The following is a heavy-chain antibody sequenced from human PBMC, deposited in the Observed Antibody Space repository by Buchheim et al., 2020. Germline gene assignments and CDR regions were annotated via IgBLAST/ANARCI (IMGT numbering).Heavy chain of an antibody. CDR3: AIGRDGYQLDSY. V-gene: IGHV3-33*01. D-gene: IGHD5-24*01. CDR1: GFTFSSYG. CDR2: IWYDGSNK. J-gene: IGHJ4*02. Sequence: QVQLVESGGGVVQPGRSLRLSCAASGFTFSSYGMHWVRQAPGKGLEWVAIIWYDGSNKYYADSVKGRFTISRDNSKNTLYLQMNSRRAEDTAVYYCAIGRDGYQLDSYWGQGTL.